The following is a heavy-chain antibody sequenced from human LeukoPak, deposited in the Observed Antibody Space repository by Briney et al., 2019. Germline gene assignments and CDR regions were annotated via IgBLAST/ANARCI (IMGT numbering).Heavy chain of an antibody. CDR3: AKQDSGGWYDY. Sequence: GGSLRLSCAASGFTFSSYGMHWVCQAPGKGLEWVAVISYDGSNKYYADSVKGRFTISRDNSKNTLYLQMNSLRAEDTAVYYCAKQDSGGWYDYWGQGALVTVSS. V-gene: IGHV3-30-3*02. CDR1: GFTFSSYG. D-gene: IGHD6-19*01. CDR2: ISYDGSNK. J-gene: IGHJ4*02.